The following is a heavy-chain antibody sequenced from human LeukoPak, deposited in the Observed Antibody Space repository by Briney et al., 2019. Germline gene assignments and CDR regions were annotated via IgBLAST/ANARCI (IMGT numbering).Heavy chain of an antibody. J-gene: IGHJ4*02. CDR3: ARATTVVTPRALDY. V-gene: IGHV5-51*01. CDR1: GYSINNYW. CDR2: IYPADSDI. D-gene: IGHD4-23*01. Sequence: HGESLKISCKGSGYSINNYWIGWVRQMPGKGLEWMGIIYPADSDIRYSPSFQGQVTISADKSISTAYLQWSSLKASDTAMYYCARATTVVTPRALDYWGQGTVVTVSS.